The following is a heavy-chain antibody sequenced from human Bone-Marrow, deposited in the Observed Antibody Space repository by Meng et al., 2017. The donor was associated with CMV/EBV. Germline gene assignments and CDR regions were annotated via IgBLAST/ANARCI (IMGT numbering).Heavy chain of an antibody. CDR2: IYSGGNT. D-gene: IGHD6-6*01. CDR3: ARDRGGEAARRLFRYYGMDV. V-gene: IGHV3-53*05. CDR1: GFTVSSNY. Sequence: GESLKISCAASGFTVSSNYMSWVRQAPGKGLEWVSVIYSGGNTYYTDSVKGRFTISRDNSKNTLYLQMNSLRSEDTAVYYCARDRGGEAARRLFRYYGMDVWGQGTTATVSS. J-gene: IGHJ6*02.